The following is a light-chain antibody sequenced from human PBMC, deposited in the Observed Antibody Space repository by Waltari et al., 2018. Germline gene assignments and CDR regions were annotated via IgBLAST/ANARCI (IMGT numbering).Light chain of an antibody. CDR3: QQYSNWPYS. CDR2: GAS. J-gene: IGKJ2*03. CDR1: QSVSSS. Sequence: EIVLTQSPATLSLSPGERATLSCRVSQSVSSSLAWYHQKPGQAPRLLIYGASSRATGIPDRFSGSGSGTDFTLTISSLEPEDFAVYYCQQYSNWPYSFGQGTKVEIK. V-gene: IGKV3-15*01.